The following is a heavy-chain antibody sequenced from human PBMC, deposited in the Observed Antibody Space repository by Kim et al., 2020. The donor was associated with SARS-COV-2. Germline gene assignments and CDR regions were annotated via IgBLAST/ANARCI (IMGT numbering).Heavy chain of an antibody. V-gene: IGHV3-15*01. D-gene: IGHD2-21*01. J-gene: IGHJ4*02. CDR2: IKSKTDGGAT. Sequence: GGSLRLSCAASAFTFSKAWMTWVRQAPGKGLEGVGRIKSKTDGGATDSAAPVKGRFTISRDDSKNTLYLQMDSLKTDDTAVYYCTTEGTYWGQGTLVTVSS. CDR1: AFTFSKAW. CDR3: TTEGTY.